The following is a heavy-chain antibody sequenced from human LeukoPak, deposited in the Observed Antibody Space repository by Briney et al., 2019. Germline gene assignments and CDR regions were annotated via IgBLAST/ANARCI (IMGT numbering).Heavy chain of an antibody. CDR1: GGSISSYY. Sequence: SETLSLTCTVSGGSISSYYWGWIRQPPGKGLEWIGYIYYSGSTNYNPSLKSRVTISVDTSKNQYSLKLSSETAADTAVYYCARHYCSSTSCYEDYMDVWGKGTTVTVSS. CDR3: ARHYCSSTSCYEDYMDV. D-gene: IGHD2-2*01. J-gene: IGHJ6*03. CDR2: IYYSGST. V-gene: IGHV4-59*01.